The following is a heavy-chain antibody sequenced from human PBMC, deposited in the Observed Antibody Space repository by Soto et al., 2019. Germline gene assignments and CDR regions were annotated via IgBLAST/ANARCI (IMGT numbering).Heavy chain of an antibody. J-gene: IGHJ5*02. Sequence: ASVKVSCKASGYTFTGYYMHWVRQAPGQGLEWMGWINPNSGGTNYAQKFQGRVTMTRDTSISTAYMELSRLRSDDTAVYYCARTRYCSGGSCYAWFDPCGQGTLVTVSS. D-gene: IGHD2-15*01. CDR1: GYTFTGYY. V-gene: IGHV1-2*02. CDR3: ARTRYCSGGSCYAWFDP. CDR2: INPNSGGT.